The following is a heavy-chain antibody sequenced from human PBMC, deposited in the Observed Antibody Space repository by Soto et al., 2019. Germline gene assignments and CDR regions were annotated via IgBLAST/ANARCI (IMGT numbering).Heavy chain of an antibody. Sequence: PGGSLRLSCAASGFTFSSYAMHWVRQAPGKGLEWVAVISYDGSNKYYADSVKGRFTISRDNSKNTLYLQMDSLRAEDTAVYYCAREDSSSWSPPFDYWGQGTLVTVSS. V-gene: IGHV3-30-3*01. D-gene: IGHD6-13*01. CDR1: GFTFSSYA. CDR2: ISYDGSNK. CDR3: AREDSSSWSPPFDY. J-gene: IGHJ4*02.